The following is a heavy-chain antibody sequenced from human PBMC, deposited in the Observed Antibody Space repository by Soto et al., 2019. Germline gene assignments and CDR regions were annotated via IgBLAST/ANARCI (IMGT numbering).Heavy chain of an antibody. CDR3: ARRVYDTRLNYMYFDF. CDR1: GVSISSGNW. Sequence: SETLSLTCAVSGVSISSGNWWTWVRQTPQRGLEYIGEIFHDGTANYYPSFERRVASAVDTSKDQFSLKLSSVTAADTASYFCARRVYDTRLNYMYFDFWGQGALVTVSS. V-gene: IGHV4-4*02. J-gene: IGHJ4*02. CDR2: IFHDGTA. D-gene: IGHD3-10*01.